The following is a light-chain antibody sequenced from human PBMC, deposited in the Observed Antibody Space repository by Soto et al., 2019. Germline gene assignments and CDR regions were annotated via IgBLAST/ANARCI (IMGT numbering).Light chain of an antibody. Sequence: EIVMTQSPVTLSVSPGERATLSCRASQSVSSNLAWYQQKPGQAPRLLIYGASTRATNIPARFSGSGSGTEFTLTISSLQSEDFAVYYCQQYNNWPSLTFGGGTKVEIK. CDR1: QSVSSN. J-gene: IGKJ4*01. CDR3: QQYNNWPSLT. CDR2: GAS. V-gene: IGKV3-15*01.